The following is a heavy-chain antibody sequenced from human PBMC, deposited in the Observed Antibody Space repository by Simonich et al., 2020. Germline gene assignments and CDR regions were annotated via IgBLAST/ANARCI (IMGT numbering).Heavy chain of an antibody. CDR1: GFTFRRFS. D-gene: IGHD5-18*01. CDR2: ISSSSSYI. V-gene: IGHV3-21*01. CDR3: ARDADTAMVFDY. Sequence: EVQLGESGGGLVKPGGSLRLSCAASGFTFRRFSMNWVRLAPGKGLVWVSSISSSSSYIDYADSGKVRFTISRDNAKNSLYLQMNSLRAEDTAVYYCARDADTAMVFDYWGQGTLVTVSS. J-gene: IGHJ4*02.